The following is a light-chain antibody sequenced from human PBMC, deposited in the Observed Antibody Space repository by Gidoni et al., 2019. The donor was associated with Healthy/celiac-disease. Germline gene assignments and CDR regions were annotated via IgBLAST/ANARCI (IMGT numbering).Light chain of an antibody. CDR2: GNS. CDR1: SSNIGAGYD. Sequence: QSVLTQPPSGSGAPGQRVTISCTGSSSNIGAGYDVHWYPQLPGTAPKLLIYGNSNRPSGVPDRFSGSKSGTSASLAITGLQAEDEADYYCQSYDSSLSVWVFGGGTTLTVL. J-gene: IGLJ3*02. CDR3: QSYDSSLSVWV. V-gene: IGLV1-40*01.